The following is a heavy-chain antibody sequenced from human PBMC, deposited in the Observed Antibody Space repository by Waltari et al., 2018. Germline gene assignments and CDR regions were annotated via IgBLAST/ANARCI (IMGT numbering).Heavy chain of an antibody. J-gene: IGHJ4*02. CDR3: ARDHVDIVATIDY. CDR1: GGSISSSSYY. CDR2: IYYSGRT. V-gene: IGHV4-39*07. Sequence: QLQLQESGPGLVKPSETLSLTCTVSGGSISSSSYYWGWIRQPPGKGLEWIASIYYSGRTYYNPSLKSRVTISVDTSKNQFSLKLSSVTAADTAVYYCARDHVDIVATIDYWGQGTLVTVSS. D-gene: IGHD5-12*01.